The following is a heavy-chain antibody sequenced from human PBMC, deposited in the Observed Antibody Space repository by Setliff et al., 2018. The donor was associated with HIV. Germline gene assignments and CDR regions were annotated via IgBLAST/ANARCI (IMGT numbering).Heavy chain of an antibody. CDR1: GYIFTDYY. D-gene: IGHD3-3*01. Sequence: ASVKVSCKASGYIFTDYYMHWVQQAPGEGLEWMGRVDPQDGETKYAEKFQGRVTITADTSTDTSDMELSSLRSEDTAVYYCARGAYYDFWSGFESGFDYWGQGTLVTVSS. J-gene: IGHJ4*02. V-gene: IGHV1-69-2*01. CDR2: VDPQDGET. CDR3: ARGAYYDFWSGFESGFDY.